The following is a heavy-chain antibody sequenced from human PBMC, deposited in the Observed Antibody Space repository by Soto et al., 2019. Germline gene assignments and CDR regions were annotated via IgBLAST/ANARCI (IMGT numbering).Heavy chain of an antibody. J-gene: IGHJ6*03. CDR1: GGSFSGYY. CDR2: INHSGST. CDR3: ARGVSLIAAHYYYYYYMDV. D-gene: IGHD6-6*01. Sequence: QVQLQQWGAGLLKPSETLSLTCAVYGGSFSGYYWSWIRQPPGKGLEWIGEINHSGSTNYNPSLKSRVTISVDTSKNQFSLKLSSVTAADTAVYYCARGVSLIAAHYYYYYYMDVWGKGTTVTVSS. V-gene: IGHV4-34*01.